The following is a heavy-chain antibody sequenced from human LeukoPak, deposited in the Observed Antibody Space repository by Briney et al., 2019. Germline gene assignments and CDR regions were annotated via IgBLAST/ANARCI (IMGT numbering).Heavy chain of an antibody. CDR2: VIPTLGIA. J-gene: IGHJ4*02. Sequence: ASVKVSCKASGGTFSSYAISWVRQAPGRGLEWVGRVIPTLGIANYAQRFQGRVTITADKSTGTAYMELSSLRSEDTAVYYCAREYGGGHSYGYYYWGQGTLVSVSS. CDR3: AREYGGGHSYGYYY. V-gene: IGHV1-69*04. CDR1: GGTFSSYA. D-gene: IGHD5-18*01.